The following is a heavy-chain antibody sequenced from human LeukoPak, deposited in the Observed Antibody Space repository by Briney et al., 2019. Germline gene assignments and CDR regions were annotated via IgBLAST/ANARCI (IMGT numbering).Heavy chain of an antibody. J-gene: IGHJ4*02. CDR2: ISGSGGSA. V-gene: IGHV3-23*01. Sequence: GGSLRLSCAASGFTFSSYAMNWVRQAPGKGLEWVSAISGSGGSAYYADSVKGRFTLSRDNSKNTLYLQINSLRGEDTAVYYCAKDTRSSGPRGYFDYWGQGTLVTVSS. D-gene: IGHD3-10*01. CDR1: GFTFSSYA. CDR3: AKDTRSSGPRGYFDY.